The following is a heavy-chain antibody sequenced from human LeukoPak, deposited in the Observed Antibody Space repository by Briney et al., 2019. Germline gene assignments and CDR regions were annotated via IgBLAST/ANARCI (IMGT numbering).Heavy chain of an antibody. CDR3: AKGPNPIFGVVIPDNWFDP. CDR1: GFTFTSYA. V-gene: IGHV3-23*01. CDR2: ISGSGGST. J-gene: IGHJ5*02. Sequence: GGSLRLSCAASGFTFTSYAMSWVRQAPGKGLEWVSAISGSGGSTYYADSVKGRSTISRDNSKSTLYLQMNSLRAEDTAVYYCAKGPNPIFGVVIPDNWFDPWGQGTLVTVSS. D-gene: IGHD3-3*01.